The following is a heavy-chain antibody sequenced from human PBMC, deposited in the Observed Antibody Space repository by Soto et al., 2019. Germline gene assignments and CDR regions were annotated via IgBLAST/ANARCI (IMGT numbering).Heavy chain of an antibody. D-gene: IGHD2-15*01. Sequence: QVQLVESGGGVVQPGRSLRLSCTASGFTFRSFAMHWVRQAPGKGLEWLALVSFDGRNKYYADSVKGRFTISRDNSNSTVFLQMTGLRSEDTGVYYGARPAGPFDYWGQGTMVTVSS. V-gene: IGHV3-30*04. CDR1: GFTFRSFA. J-gene: IGHJ4*02. CDR3: ARPAGPFDY. CDR2: VSFDGRNK.